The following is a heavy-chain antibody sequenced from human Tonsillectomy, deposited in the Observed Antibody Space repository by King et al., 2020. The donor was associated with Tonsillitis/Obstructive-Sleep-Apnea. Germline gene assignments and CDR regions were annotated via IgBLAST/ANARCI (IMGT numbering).Heavy chain of an antibody. V-gene: IGHV5-51*01. CDR3: ARRGYSDFQNWFDP. CDR1: GYSFTTYW. D-gene: IGHD5-12*01. Sequence: VQLVQSGAEVKKPGESLKLSCKGSGYSFTTYWIAWVRQMPGKGLEWMGIIYPGDSYTTYNPSFQGQVTISADKSISTAYLQWSSLKASDTAMYYCARRGYSDFQNWFDPWGQGTLVTVSS. CDR2: IYPGDSYT. J-gene: IGHJ5*02.